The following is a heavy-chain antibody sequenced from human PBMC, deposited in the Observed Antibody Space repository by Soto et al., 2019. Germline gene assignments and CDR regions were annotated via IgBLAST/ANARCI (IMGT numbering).Heavy chain of an antibody. CDR1: GGTFSSYT. Sequence: GASVKVSCKASGGTFSSYTISWVRQAPGQGLEWMGRIIPILGIANYAQKFQGRVTITADKSTSTAYMELSSLRSEDTAVYYCARSQPGMTRKNWFDPWGQGTLVTVSS. V-gene: IGHV1-69*02. J-gene: IGHJ5*02. CDR2: IIPILGIA. D-gene: IGHD2-2*01. CDR3: ARSQPGMTRKNWFDP.